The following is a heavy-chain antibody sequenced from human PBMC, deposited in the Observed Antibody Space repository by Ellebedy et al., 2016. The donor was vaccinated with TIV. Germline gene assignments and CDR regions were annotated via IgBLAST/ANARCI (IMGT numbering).Heavy chain of an antibody. J-gene: IGHJ5*02. CDR1: GGSISSSSYY. Sequence: SETLSLXXTVSGGSISSSSYYWGWIRQPPGKGLEWIGSIYYSGSTYYNPSLKSRVTISVDTSKNQFSLKLSSVTAADTAVYYCATGAMVNGWWFDPWGQGTLVTVSS. D-gene: IGHD5-18*01. V-gene: IGHV4-39*07. CDR3: ATGAMVNGWWFDP. CDR2: IYYSGST.